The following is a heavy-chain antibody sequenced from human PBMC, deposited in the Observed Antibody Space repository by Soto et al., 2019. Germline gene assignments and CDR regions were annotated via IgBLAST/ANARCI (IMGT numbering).Heavy chain of an antibody. D-gene: IGHD1-26*01. CDR1: GGSISGYH. J-gene: IGHJ3*02. Sequence: QVQLQESGPGLVKPSETLSLTCTVSGGSISGYHWTWFRQPPGKGLEWIGYTYYSGTTNYNPSLKRRVTTSVDTSKTQFSLNLSSVTAADTAMYYCAREGGSGSYYDAFDIWGQGTMLTVSS. CDR3: AREGGSGSYYDAFDI. CDR2: TYYSGTT. V-gene: IGHV4-59*01.